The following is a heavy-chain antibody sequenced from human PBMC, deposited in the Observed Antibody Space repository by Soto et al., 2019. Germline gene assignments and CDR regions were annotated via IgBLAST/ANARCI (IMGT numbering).Heavy chain of an antibody. D-gene: IGHD6-25*01. CDR2: INANNGGT. J-gene: IGHJ4*02. CDR1: GYSFTGNS. Sequence: QVHLVQSGAEVKKPGASVKVSCKASGYSFTGNSMHWVRQAPGQGLEWMGWINANNGGTNYAQKLQGRVTMTRDTSISTAYMDLSRVRSDDTAVYYCVMQRGGVVYWGQGTLVTVSS. CDR3: VMQRGGVVY. V-gene: IGHV1-2*02.